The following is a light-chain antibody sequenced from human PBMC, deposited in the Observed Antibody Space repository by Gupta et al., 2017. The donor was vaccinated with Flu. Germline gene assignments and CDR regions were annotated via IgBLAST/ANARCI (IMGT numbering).Light chain of an antibody. Sequence: QSVLTQPPSASGTPGQRVTISCSGSSSNIGRNTVDWYQQLPGTAPRLLIHSNDQRPSGVPDRFSGPKSGTSASLAISGLQSEDEADYYCSTWDGSLAGPVFAGGTTLTVL. J-gene: IGLJ2*01. CDR3: STWDGSLAGPV. CDR2: SND. CDR1: SSNIGRNT. V-gene: IGLV1-44*01.